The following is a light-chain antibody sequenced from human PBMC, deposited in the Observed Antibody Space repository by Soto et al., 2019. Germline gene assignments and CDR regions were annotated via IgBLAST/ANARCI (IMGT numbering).Light chain of an antibody. Sequence: DIQMTQSPSSLSASVEDRVIIACRASQSISNHLNWYQQKPGKAPKLLILAASSLQGGVPSRFSGSRSGADLTFTISRLQPEDIATYYCQQYENLPTFGRGTRLDIK. CDR3: QQYENLPT. CDR2: AAS. V-gene: IGKV1-33*01. J-gene: IGKJ5*01. CDR1: QSISNH.